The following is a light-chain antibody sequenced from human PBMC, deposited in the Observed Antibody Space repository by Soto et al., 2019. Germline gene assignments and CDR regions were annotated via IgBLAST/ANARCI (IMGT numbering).Light chain of an antibody. CDR2: KAS. Sequence: DIQMSQSPSFLSASVGDRVTITCRASQSISSWLAWYQQKPGKAPKLLIYKASSLESGVPSRFSGSGSGTEFTLTISSLQPDDFATYYCQQYNSYPLPLGGGTKVDIK. J-gene: IGKJ4*01. CDR3: QQYNSYPLP. CDR1: QSISSW. V-gene: IGKV1-5*03.